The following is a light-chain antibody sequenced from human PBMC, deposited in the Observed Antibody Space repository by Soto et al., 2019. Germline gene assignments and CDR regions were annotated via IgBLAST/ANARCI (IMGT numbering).Light chain of an antibody. CDR1: QSIDSTY. CDR3: QQHGTSPIT. J-gene: IGKJ5*01. CDR2: GAS. Sequence: EIVLTQSPGTLSLSPGERATLSCRASQSIDSTYSTWYQQKPGQTPRLLVYGASSRATGIPDRFSGSGSGTDFTLTISRLEPEDFAVYYCQQHGTSPITFGQGTRLEIK. V-gene: IGKV3-20*01.